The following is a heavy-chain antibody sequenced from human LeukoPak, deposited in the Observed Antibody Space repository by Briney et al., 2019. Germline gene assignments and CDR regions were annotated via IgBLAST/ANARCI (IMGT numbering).Heavy chain of an antibody. D-gene: IGHD3-16*01. CDR1: GFTFSSYS. CDR2: ISSRSTYI. J-gene: IGHJ6*04. CDR3: AKSTRAVMAMMDV. Sequence: GGSLRLSCAASGFTFSSYSMNWVRQAPGKGLEWVSSISSRSTYIYYADSVKGRFTISRDNAKNSLYLQMNSLRAEDTAVYFCAKSTRAVMAMMDVWGKGTTVTVSS. V-gene: IGHV3-21*01.